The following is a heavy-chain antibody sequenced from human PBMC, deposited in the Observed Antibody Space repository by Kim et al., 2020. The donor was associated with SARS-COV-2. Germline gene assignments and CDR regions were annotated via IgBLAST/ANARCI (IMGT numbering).Heavy chain of an antibody. CDR3: TQNNESSGWPTFDY. Sequence: GGSLRLSCEGSGFTFSRYAISWVRQAPGRGPEWVASVNNGGNPYYADSVKGRFTVSRDNARNTPYLPLDRLRAEDTALHYCTQNNESSGWPTFDYWGQGT. V-gene: IGHV3-23*01. CDR1: GFTFSRYA. J-gene: IGHJ4*03. CDR2: VNNGGNP. D-gene: IGHD3-22*01.